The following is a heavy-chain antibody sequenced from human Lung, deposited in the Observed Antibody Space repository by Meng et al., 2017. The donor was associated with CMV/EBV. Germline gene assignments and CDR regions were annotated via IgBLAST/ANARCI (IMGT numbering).Heavy chain of an antibody. J-gene: IGHJ4*02. V-gene: IGHV3-74*01. CDR2: INGDGSST. D-gene: IGHD2-15*01. CDR3: ARDVVEGSVWLGY. Sequence: GEFLKISCAASGFTFSSYWMHWVRQAPGKGLVWVSRINGDGSSTSYADSVKGRFTISRDNGKNTLYLQMNSLRAEDTAVYYCARDVVEGSVWLGYWGQGTLVTVSS. CDR1: GFTFSSYW.